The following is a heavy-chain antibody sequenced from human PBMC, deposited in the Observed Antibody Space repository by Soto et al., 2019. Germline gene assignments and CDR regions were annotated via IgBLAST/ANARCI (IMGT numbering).Heavy chain of an antibody. D-gene: IGHD1-26*01. V-gene: IGHV4-28*02. CDR1: GSSTSRGTW. J-gene: IGHJ4*02. CDR2: IYYSGTT. Sequence: SKTLSVTCAGSGSSTSRGTWWGWIRQPPGKGLEWIGYIYYSGTTYYNPSLKSRVTMSVDTSKNQFSLKLTSVTAVDTVVYYCARREIQGPIDYWGQATLVT. CDR3: ARREIQGPIDY.